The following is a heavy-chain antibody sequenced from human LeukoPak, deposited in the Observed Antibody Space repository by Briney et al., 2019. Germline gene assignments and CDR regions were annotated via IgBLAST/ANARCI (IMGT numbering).Heavy chain of an antibody. V-gene: IGHV1-69*13. CDR2: IIPIFGTA. CDR1: GGTFSSYA. J-gene: IGHJ4*02. CDR3: ACGYSYGHALDLDY. Sequence: ASVEVSCKASGGTFSSYAISWVRQAPGQGLEWMGGIIPIFGTANYAQKFQGRVTITADESTSTAYIELSSLRSEDTAVYYCACGYSYGHALDLDYWGQGTLVTVSS. D-gene: IGHD5-18*01.